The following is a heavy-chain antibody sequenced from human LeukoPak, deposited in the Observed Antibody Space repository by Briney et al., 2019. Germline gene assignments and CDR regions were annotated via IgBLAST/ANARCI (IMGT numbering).Heavy chain of an antibody. CDR1: GFTFSSYA. CDR3: AKGSYYDSSGSFYFDY. V-gene: IGHV3-23*01. Sequence: GGSLRLSCAASGFTFSSYAMSWVRQAPGKGLGWVSGISGSGDNTYYADSVKGRFTISRDNSKNTLYVQVNSLGTEDTAAYYCAKGSYYDSSGSFYFDYWGQGTLVTVSS. D-gene: IGHD3-22*01. CDR2: ISGSGDNT. J-gene: IGHJ4*02.